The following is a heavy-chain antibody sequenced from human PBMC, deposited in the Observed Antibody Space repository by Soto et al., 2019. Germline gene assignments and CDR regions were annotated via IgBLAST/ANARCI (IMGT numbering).Heavy chain of an antibody. D-gene: IGHD3-10*01. Sequence: SETLSLTCSVSGGSVSSGDYYWSWIRQPPGKGLEWIGFIYYSGSTNYNPSLKSRVTISIDTSKNQFSLKLTSVTAADTAVYYCARGVGFGYYYYHMDLWGQGTTVTVSS. CDR3: ARGVGFGYYYYHMDL. V-gene: IGHV4-61*08. CDR2: IYYSGST. J-gene: IGHJ6*02. CDR1: GGSVSSGDYY.